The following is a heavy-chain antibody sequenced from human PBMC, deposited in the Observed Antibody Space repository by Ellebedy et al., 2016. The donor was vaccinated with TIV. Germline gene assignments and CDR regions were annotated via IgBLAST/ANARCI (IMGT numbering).Heavy chain of an antibody. CDR3: AKEAYDILTGSQMHGMDV. V-gene: IGHV3-30*18. CDR1: GLTFSSYG. Sequence: GESLKISCAASGLTFSSYGMHWVRQAPGKGLEWLAFISYDGSSKYYADSVKGRFTISRDNSENTLYLQMNSLGAEDTAVYYCAKEAYDILTGSQMHGMDVWGQGTAVSVSS. CDR2: ISYDGSSK. D-gene: IGHD3-9*01. J-gene: IGHJ6*02.